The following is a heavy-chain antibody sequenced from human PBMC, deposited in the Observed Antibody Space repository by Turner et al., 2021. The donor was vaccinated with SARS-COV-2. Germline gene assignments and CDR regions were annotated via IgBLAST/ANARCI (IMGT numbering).Heavy chain of an antibody. J-gene: IGHJ3*02. D-gene: IGHD1-26*01. Sequence: QVQLQESGPGLVKPSQTLSLTCTVSGGSISSGGYYWSWIRQHPGKGLEWIGYIYYSGSTYYNPALKSRVTISVDTSKTQFSLKLSSVTAADTAVYYCARESPWWEGIDAFDIWGQGTMVTVSS. CDR1: GGSISSGGYY. V-gene: IGHV4-31*03. CDR2: IYYSGST. CDR3: ARESPWWEGIDAFDI.